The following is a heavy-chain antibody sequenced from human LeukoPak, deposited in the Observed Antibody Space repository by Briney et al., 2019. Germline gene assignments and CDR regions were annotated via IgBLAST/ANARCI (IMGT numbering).Heavy chain of an antibody. CDR3: ARTGAAAGTGWFDP. CDR2: IYTSGST. D-gene: IGHD6-13*01. V-gene: IGHV4-4*07. J-gene: IGHJ5*02. Sequence: SETLSLTCTVSGDSNSSYYWSWIRQPAGKGLEWIGRIYTSGSTNYNPSLKSRVTMSVDTSKNQFSLKLSSVTAADTAVYYCARTGAAAGTGWFDPWGQGTLVTVSS. CDR1: GDSNSSYY.